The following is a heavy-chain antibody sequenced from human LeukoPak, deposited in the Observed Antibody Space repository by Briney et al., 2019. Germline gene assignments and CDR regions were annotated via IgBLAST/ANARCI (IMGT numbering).Heavy chain of an antibody. V-gene: IGHV3-9*01. Sequence: GRCLRLSYAASGFTFDDYAMHWVRQAPGKGLEWVSGITWNSGSIGYADSVKGRFTISRDNAKNSLYLQMNSLRAEDTALYYCAKDTGPLNYYDSSGYSWFDPWGQGTLVTVSS. CDR1: GFTFDDYA. CDR2: ITWNSGSI. D-gene: IGHD3-22*01. CDR3: AKDTGPLNYYDSSGYSWFDP. J-gene: IGHJ5*02.